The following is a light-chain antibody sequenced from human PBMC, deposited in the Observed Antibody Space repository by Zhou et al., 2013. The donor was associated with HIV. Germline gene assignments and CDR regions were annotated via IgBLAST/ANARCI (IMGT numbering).Light chain of an antibody. J-gene: IGKJ2*03. CDR1: QSVTSN. Sequence: EIVMTQSPATLSVSPGERATLSCRASQSVTSNLAWYQQKPGQAPRLLIYGASTRATGIPARFSGLGSGTDFTLTISNLEPEDFAVYFCQHRTDWPPGASFGQGTKVEIK. V-gene: IGKV3-15*01. CDR3: QHRTDWPPGAS. CDR2: GAS.